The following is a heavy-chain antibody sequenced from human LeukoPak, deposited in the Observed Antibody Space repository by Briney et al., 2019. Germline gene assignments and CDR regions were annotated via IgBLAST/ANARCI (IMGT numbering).Heavy chain of an antibody. CDR1: GFTFSSYE. J-gene: IGHJ5*02. CDR2: ISSSGSTI. CDR3: ARDVGPRTENWFDP. D-gene: IGHD1-26*01. V-gene: IGHV3-48*03. Sequence: GGSLRLSCAASGFTFSSYEMNWVRQAPGKGLEWVSYISSSGSTIYYADSVKGRFTISRDNAKNSLYLQMNNLRAEDTAVYYCARDVGPRTENWFDPWGQGTLVTVSS.